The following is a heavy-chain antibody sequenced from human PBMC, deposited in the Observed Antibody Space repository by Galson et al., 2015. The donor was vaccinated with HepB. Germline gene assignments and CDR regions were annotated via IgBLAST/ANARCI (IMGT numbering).Heavy chain of an antibody. CDR1: GGSISSSSYY. V-gene: IGHV4-39*01. J-gene: IGHJ4*02. D-gene: IGHD3-3*01. Sequence: LSLTCTVSGGSISSSSYYWGWIRQPPGKGLEWIGSIYYSGSTYYNPSLKSRVTISVDTSKNQFPLKLSSVTAADTAVYYCARGGSLFIRFSISDFDYWGQGTLVTVSS. CDR3: ARGGSLFIRFSISDFDY. CDR2: IYYSGST.